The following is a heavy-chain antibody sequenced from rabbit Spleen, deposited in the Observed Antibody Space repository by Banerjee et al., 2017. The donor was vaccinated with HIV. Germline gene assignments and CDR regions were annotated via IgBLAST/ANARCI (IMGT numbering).Heavy chain of an antibody. J-gene: IGHJ4*01. CDR3: ARDLVAVIGWNFNL. V-gene: IGHV1S47*01. D-gene: IGHD5-1*01. CDR1: GFDLRSYG. Sequence: QQQLVESGGGLVQPGGSLTLSCKASGFDLRSYGVSWVRQAPGKGLEWIGYIDLVFGTTYYATWVNGRFTISSHNAQNTLTLQLTSLTAADTATYFCARDLVAVIGWNFNLWGQGTLVTVS. CDR2: IDLVFGTT.